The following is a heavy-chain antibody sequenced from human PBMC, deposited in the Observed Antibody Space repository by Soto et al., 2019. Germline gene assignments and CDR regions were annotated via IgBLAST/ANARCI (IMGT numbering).Heavy chain of an antibody. CDR3: ARDRGVLRFLEWLSKAPDY. CDR1: GFTFSSYS. D-gene: IGHD3-3*01. CDR2: ISSGSSYI. J-gene: IGHJ4*02. Sequence: EVQLVESGGGLVKPGGSLRLSCAASGFTFSSYSMNWVRQAPGKGLEWVSSISSGSSYIYYADSVKGRFTISRDNAKNSLYLQMNSLRAEDTAVYYCARDRGVLRFLEWLSKAPDYWGQGTLVTVSS. V-gene: IGHV3-21*01.